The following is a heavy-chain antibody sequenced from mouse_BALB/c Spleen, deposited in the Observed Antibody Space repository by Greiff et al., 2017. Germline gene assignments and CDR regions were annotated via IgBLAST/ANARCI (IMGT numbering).Heavy chain of an antibody. Sequence: LQLKESGPELVKPGASVKMSCKASGYTFTSYVMHWVKQKPGQGLEWIGYINPYNDGTKYNEKFKGKATLTSDKSSSTAYMELSSLTSEDSAVYYCARSGNYVDYAMDYWGQGTSVTVSS. V-gene: IGHV1-14*01. CDR2: INPYNDGT. CDR3: ARSGNYVDYAMDY. D-gene: IGHD2-1*01. J-gene: IGHJ4*01. CDR1: GYTFTSYV.